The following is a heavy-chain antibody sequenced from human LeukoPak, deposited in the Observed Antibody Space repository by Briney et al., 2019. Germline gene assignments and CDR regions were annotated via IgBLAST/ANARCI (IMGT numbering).Heavy chain of an antibody. V-gene: IGHV1-18*01. Sequence: ASVKVPCKASGYTFTSYGISWVRQAPGQGLEWMGWISAYNGNTNYAQKLQGRVTMTTDTSTSTAYMELRSLRSDDTAVYYCARNVLRYFDWLPRQDYWGQGTLVTVSS. CDR2: ISAYNGNT. CDR1: GYTFTSYG. CDR3: ARNVLRYFDWLPRQDY. J-gene: IGHJ4*02. D-gene: IGHD3-9*01.